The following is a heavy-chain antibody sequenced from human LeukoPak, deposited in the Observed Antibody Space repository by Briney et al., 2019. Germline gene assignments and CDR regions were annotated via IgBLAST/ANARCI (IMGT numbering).Heavy chain of an antibody. D-gene: IGHD1-26*01. V-gene: IGHV4-59*01. J-gene: IGHJ3*02. CDR2: IYYSGST. CDR1: GGSISSYY. CDR3: ARGDGSYYRGAFDI. Sequence: SETLSLTCTVSGGSISSYYWSWIRQPPGKGLEWIGYIYYSGSTNYNPSLKSRVTISVDTSKNQFSLKLSSVTAADTAVYYCARGDGSYYRGAFDIWGQGTMVTVSS.